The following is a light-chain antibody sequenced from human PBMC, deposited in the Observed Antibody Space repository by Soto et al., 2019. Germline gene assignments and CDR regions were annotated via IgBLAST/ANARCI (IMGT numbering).Light chain of an antibody. CDR1: QSISSW. Sequence: DIQMTQSPSTLSASVGDRVTITCRAMQSISSWLAWYQQNPGQAPKLLIYKASSLEIGDPSRVSGSGSGTEFELTSSSRQPDDVATYSGQQYKSQSPFGQGTKVEIK. V-gene: IGKV1-5*03. CDR3: QQYKSQSP. J-gene: IGKJ1*01. CDR2: KAS.